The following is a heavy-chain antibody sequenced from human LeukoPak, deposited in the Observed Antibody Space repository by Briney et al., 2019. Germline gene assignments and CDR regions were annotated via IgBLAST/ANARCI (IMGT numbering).Heavy chain of an antibody. Sequence: GGSLRLSCAASGFTFSSYAMSWVRQAPGKGLEWVSAISGSGGSTYYADSVKGRFTISRDNSKNMLYLQMNSLRAEDTAVYYCAKGITVARSYWYFDLWGRGTLVTVSS. V-gene: IGHV3-23*01. CDR3: AKGITVARSYWYFDL. CDR2: ISGSGGST. D-gene: IGHD6-19*01. CDR1: GFTFSSYA. J-gene: IGHJ2*01.